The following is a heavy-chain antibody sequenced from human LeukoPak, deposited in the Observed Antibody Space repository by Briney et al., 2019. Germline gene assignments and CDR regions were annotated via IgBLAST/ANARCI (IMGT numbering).Heavy chain of an antibody. D-gene: IGHD6-13*01. J-gene: IGHJ3*02. CDR1: GFTFSSYW. CDR3: AKEVGQQLVPDAFDI. CDR2: INQDGSEK. Sequence: GGSLRLSCAASGFTFSSYWMSWVRQAPGKGLEWVANINQDGSEKYYVDSMKGRFTISRDNAKNSLYLQMNSLRAEDMALYYCAKEVGQQLVPDAFDIWGQGTMVTVSS. V-gene: IGHV3-7*03.